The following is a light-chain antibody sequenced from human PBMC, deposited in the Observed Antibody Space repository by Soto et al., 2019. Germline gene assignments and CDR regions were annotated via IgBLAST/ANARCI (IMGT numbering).Light chain of an antibody. CDR1: SSYLCDDNF. J-gene: IGLJ3*02. CDR3: CSNANTNRV. CDR2: DVT. Sequence: QSALTQPRSVSGSPGQSVTISCTGTSSYLCDDNFVSWYQQHPGKAPKLIIYDVTKRPSGVPDRFTGSKSGNAASLTISGLQTEDEADYYCCSNANTNRVFGGGTKLTVL. V-gene: IGLV2-11*01.